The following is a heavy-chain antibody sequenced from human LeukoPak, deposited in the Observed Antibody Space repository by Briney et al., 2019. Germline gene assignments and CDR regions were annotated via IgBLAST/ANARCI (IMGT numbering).Heavy chain of an antibody. CDR2: ISSSSSYT. J-gene: IGHJ4*02. D-gene: IGHD5-12*01. Sequence: SGGSLRLSCAASGFTFSDYYMSWIRQAPGKGLEWVSYISSSSSYTNYADSVKGRFTISRDNAKKSLFLQMNSLRAEDTAVYYCARAGIVATIVMFDYWGQGTLVTVSS. CDR3: ARAGIVATIVMFDY. CDR1: GFTFSDYY. V-gene: IGHV3-11*06.